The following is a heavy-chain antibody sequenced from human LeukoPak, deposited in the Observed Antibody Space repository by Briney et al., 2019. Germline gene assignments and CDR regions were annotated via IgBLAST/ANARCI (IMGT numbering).Heavy chain of an antibody. V-gene: IGHV3-23*01. CDR1: GFPFSSHG. CDR2: ISPGGGPT. Sequence: AGGSLRLSCAGSGFPFSSHGMNWVRQAPGKGREWVSGISPGGGPTYYADSVKGRFTISRDDSKNTLYLQMKNLRAEDTAVYYCAKDLSRGSPRSSSWHASEYFQHWGQGTLVTVSS. CDR3: AKDLSRGSPRSSSWHASEYFQH. J-gene: IGHJ1*01. D-gene: IGHD6-13*01.